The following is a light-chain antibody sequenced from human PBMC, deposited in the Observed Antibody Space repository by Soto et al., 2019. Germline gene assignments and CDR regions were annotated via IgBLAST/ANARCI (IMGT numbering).Light chain of an antibody. CDR1: QSVSSSY. CDR2: GAS. Sequence: EIVLTQSPGTLSLSPGERATLSCRASQSVSSSYLAWYQQKPGQAPRLPIYGASSRATGIPDRFSGSGSGTDFTLTISRLEPEDFAVYYCQPYGFTFGGGTKVEIK. J-gene: IGKJ4*01. CDR3: QPYGFT. V-gene: IGKV3-20*01.